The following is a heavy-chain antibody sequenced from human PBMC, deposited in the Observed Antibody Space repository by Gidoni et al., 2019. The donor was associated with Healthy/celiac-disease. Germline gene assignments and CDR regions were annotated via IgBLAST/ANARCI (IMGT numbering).Heavy chain of an antibody. V-gene: IGHV2-5*02. CDR2: IYWDDDT. CDR3: Y. Sequence: QITLKESGPTLVKPTQTLTLTCTCSGFSLSTSGVGVGWIRQPPGKALEWLALIYWDDDTRYSPSLKSRLTITKDTTTYYCARQRAESITIFGVVITDYWGQGTLVTVSS. J-gene: IGHJ4*02. D-gene: IGHD3-3*01. CDR1: GFSLSTSGVG.